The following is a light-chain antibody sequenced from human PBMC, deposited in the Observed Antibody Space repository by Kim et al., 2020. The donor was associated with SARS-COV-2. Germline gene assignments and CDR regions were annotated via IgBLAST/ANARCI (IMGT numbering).Light chain of an antibody. CDR1: QSVSSY. V-gene: IGKV3-11*01. Sequence: PGERATPSCRASQSVSSYLAWYQQKPGQAPRLLIYDASSRATSIPARFSGSGSGTDFTLTISSLEPEDFAVYYCQQRSNWPPGGTFGQGTKVDIK. J-gene: IGKJ1*01. CDR3: QQRSNWPPGGT. CDR2: DAS.